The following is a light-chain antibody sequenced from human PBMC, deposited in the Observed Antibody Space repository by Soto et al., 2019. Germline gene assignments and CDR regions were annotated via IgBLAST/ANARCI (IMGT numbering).Light chain of an antibody. J-gene: IGKJ2*01. Sequence: DIQMTQSPTSLSASVGDRVTITCRASQTINKNLNWYRHKVGKAPELLIYQASDSQPGVPSRFSGSVSGTDFTLIISSLQPEDFATYYCQQSYNSPYTFGQGTKLEIK. CDR1: QTINKN. CDR2: QAS. CDR3: QQSYNSPYT. V-gene: IGKV1-39*01.